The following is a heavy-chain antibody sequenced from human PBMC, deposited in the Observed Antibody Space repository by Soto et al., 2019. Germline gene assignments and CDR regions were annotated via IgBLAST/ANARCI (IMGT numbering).Heavy chain of an antibody. Sequence: ASVKASCKASGYTFTSYDINWVRQATGQGLEWMGWMNPNSGNTGYAQKFQGRVTMTRNTSISTAYMELSSLRSEDTAVYYCARLGTHNWNYVDYWGQGTLVTVSS. CDR1: GYTFTSYD. CDR3: ARLGTHNWNYVDY. V-gene: IGHV1-8*01. D-gene: IGHD1-20*01. CDR2: MNPNSGNT. J-gene: IGHJ4*02.